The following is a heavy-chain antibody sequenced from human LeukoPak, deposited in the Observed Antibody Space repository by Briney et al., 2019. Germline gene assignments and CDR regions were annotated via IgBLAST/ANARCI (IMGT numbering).Heavy chain of an antibody. V-gene: IGHV1-69*04. Sequence: GASVKVSCKASGGTFSSYAISWVRQAPGQGLEWMGRIIPILGIANYAQKFQGRVTITADESTSTAYMELSSLRSEDTAVYYCARVQPRYSYGHPAYYYYYYMDVWGKGTTVTVSS. J-gene: IGHJ6*03. CDR3: ARVQPRYSYGHPAYYYYYYMDV. CDR2: IIPILGIA. CDR1: GGTFSSYA. D-gene: IGHD5-18*01.